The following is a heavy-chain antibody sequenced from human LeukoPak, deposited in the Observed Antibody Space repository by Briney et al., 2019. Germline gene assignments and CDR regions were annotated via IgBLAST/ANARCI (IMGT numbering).Heavy chain of an antibody. CDR1: GLTFSNYD. CDR2: ISGSGGST. D-gene: IGHD3-10*01. CDR3: ARKEPSSGNFDY. Sequence: PGGSLRLSCAASGLTFSNYDMSWVRQAPGKGLEWVSTISGSGGSTFYADSVKGRFTISRDNSKNTLFLQMNSLTAEDTALYSCARKEPSSGNFDYWGQGTLVTVSS. J-gene: IGHJ4*02. V-gene: IGHV3-23*01.